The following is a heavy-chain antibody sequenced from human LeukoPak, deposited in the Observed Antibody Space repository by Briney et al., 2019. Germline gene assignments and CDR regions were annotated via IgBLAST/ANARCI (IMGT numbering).Heavy chain of an antibody. V-gene: IGHV1-8*01. CDR1: GYTFTSYD. CDR3: ARGMAYYDFWSGFGGLYYFDY. Sequence: ASVKVSCKASGYTFTSYDINWVRQATGQGLEWMGWMNPNSGNTGYAQKFQGRVTMTRNTSISTAYMELSSLRSEDTAVYYCARGMAYYDFWSGFGGLYYFDYWGQGTLVTVSS. CDR2: MNPNSGNT. J-gene: IGHJ4*02. D-gene: IGHD3-3*01.